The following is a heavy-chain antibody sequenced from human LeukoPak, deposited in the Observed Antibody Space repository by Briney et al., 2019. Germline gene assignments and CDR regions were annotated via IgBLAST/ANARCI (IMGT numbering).Heavy chain of an antibody. CDR3: ARVGYSSGWTHRIYYYYIDV. V-gene: IGHV4-59*01. Sequence: SETLSLTCTVSGGSISSYYWSWIRQPPGKGLEWIGYIHYSGSTNYNPSLKSRVTISVDTSKNQFSLKPSSVTAADTAVYYCARVGYSSGWTHRIYYYYIDVWGKGTTVTISS. D-gene: IGHD6-19*01. J-gene: IGHJ6*03. CDR1: GGSISSYY. CDR2: IHYSGST.